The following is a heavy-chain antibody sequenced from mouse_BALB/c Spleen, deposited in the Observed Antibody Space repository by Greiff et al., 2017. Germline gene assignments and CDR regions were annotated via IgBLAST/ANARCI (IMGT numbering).Heavy chain of an antibody. CDR3: VRGIDDYSYYFDY. CDR1: GFSLTSYD. Sequence: QVQLKESGPGLVAPSQSLSITCTVSGFSLTSYDISWIRQPPGKGLEWLGVIWTGGGTNYNSAFMSRLSISKDNSKSQVFLKMNSLQTDDTAIYYCVRGIDDYSYYFDYWGQGTTLTVSS. D-gene: IGHD2-4*01. V-gene: IGHV2-9-2*01. J-gene: IGHJ2*01. CDR2: IWTGGGT.